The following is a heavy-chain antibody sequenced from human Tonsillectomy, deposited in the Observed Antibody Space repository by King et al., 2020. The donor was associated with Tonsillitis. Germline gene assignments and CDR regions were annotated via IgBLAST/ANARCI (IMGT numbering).Heavy chain of an antibody. D-gene: IGHD2/OR15-2a*01. CDR2: LSSAGTNE. CDR1: GFTFTNHG. Sequence: VQLVESGGGVVQPGRSLRLSCATSGFTFTNHGMHWVRQAPGKGLEWVAALSSAGTNEYYADSVKGRFTISRDTSKNTLYLQMHSLRAEDSAVYYCARLECWGRATLVTVSS. V-gene: IGHV3-33*05. J-gene: IGHJ4*02. CDR3: ARLEC.